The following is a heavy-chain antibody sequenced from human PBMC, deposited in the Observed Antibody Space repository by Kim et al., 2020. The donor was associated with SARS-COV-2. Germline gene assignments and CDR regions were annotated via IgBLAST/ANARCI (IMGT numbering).Heavy chain of an antibody. CDR1: GFTFSSYW. D-gene: IGHD3-16*02. J-gene: IGHJ4*02. Sequence: GGSLRLSCAASGFTFSSYWMSWVRQAPGKGLEWVANIKQDGSEKYYVDSVKGRFTISRDNAKNSLYLQMNSLRAEDTAVYYCARDANYDYIWGSYRYFDYWGPGTLVTGSS. V-gene: IGHV3-7*01. CDR3: ARDANYDYIWGSYRYFDY. CDR2: IKQDGSEK.